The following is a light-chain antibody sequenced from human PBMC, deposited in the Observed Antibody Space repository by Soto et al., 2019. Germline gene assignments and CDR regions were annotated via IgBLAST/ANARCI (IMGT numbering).Light chain of an antibody. V-gene: IGKV1-5*01. Sequence: DIQMTQPPSTLSASVGDRVTITCRASQSISSWLAWYQQKPGKAPKLLIYDASSLESGVPSRFSGGGSGKEFPLTISSLQPDDFATYYCQKYNSYSWTFGKGTKV. CDR1: QSISSW. CDR2: DAS. CDR3: QKYNSYSWT. J-gene: IGKJ1*01.